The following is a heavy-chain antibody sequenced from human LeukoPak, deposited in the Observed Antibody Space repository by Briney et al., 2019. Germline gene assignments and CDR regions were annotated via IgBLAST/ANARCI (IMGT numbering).Heavy chain of an antibody. Sequence: GESLKISCEGSGYDFSNFWIGWVRQMPGKGLEWMGIVHPGDSDTRYSPSFQGQVTISADKSISTTYLQWSSLKASDTAMYYCARHVLSGGSCYPDYWGQGTLVTVSS. J-gene: IGHJ4*02. CDR2: VHPGDSDT. V-gene: IGHV5-51*01. D-gene: IGHD2-15*01. CDR1: GYDFSNFW. CDR3: ARHVLSGGSCYPDY.